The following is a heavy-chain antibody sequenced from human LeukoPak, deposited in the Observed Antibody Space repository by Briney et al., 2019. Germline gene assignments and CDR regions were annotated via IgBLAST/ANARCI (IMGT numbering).Heavy chain of an antibody. CDR3: AKDHDGSGFYLGYFER. J-gene: IGHJ4*02. V-gene: IGHV1-2*04. D-gene: IGHD2-15*01. Sequence: ASVKVSCKASGYTFTGYYMHWVRQAPGQGLEWMGWINPNSGGTNYAQKFQGWVTMTRDTSISTAYMELSRLRSDDTAVYYCAKDHDGSGFYLGYFERWGQGALVTVSS. CDR2: INPNSGGT. CDR1: GYTFTGYY.